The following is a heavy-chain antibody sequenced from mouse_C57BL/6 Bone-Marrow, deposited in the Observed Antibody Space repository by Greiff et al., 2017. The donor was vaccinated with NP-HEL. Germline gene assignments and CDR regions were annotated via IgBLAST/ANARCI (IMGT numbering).Heavy chain of an antibody. Sequence: VKLVESGPGLVAPSQSLSITCTVSGFSLTSYGVDWVRQSPGKGLEWLGVIWGVGSTNYNSALKSRLSISKDNSKSQVFLKMNSLQTDDTAMYYCASEGMDGYSSSFAYWGQGTLVTVSA. CDR2: IWGVGST. CDR3: ASEGMDGYSSSFAY. D-gene: IGHD2-3*01. J-gene: IGHJ3*01. V-gene: IGHV2-6*01. CDR1: GFSLTSYG.